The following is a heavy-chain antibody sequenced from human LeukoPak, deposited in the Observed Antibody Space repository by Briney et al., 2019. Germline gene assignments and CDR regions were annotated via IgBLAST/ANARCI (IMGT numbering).Heavy chain of an antibody. CDR2: ITSEGSST. CDR1: GFTFSSYW. CDR3: VRVVYCSGTNCYYYFDS. Sequence: PGGSLRLSCAASGFTFSSYWMHWVRQVPGKGLVWVSRITSEGSSTSYADSVKGRFTISRDNAKNTLYLQMNSLRAEDTAVYYCVRVVYCSGTNCYYYFDSWGQGTLVTVSS. D-gene: IGHD2-2*01. V-gene: IGHV3-74*01. J-gene: IGHJ4*02.